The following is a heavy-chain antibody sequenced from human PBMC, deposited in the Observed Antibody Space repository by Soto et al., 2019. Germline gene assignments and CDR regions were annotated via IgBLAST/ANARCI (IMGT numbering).Heavy chain of an antibody. J-gene: IGHJ3*02. CDR3: ARNPEAYDSSGLDAFDI. D-gene: IGHD3-22*01. CDR1: GYTFTSYG. Sequence: ASVKVSCKASGYTFTSYGISWVRQAPGQGLEWMGWISAYNGNTNYAQKLQGRVTMTTDTSTSTAYMELRSLRSDDTAVYYCARNPEAYDSSGLDAFDIWGQGTMVTVSS. CDR2: ISAYNGNT. V-gene: IGHV1-18*01.